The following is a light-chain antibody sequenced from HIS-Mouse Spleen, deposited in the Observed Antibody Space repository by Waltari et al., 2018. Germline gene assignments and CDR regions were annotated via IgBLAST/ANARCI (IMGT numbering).Light chain of an antibody. CDR2: LDS. CDR3: QAWDSSTYVV. J-gene: IGLJ2*01. Sequence: SYELTQPPSVSVSPGQTASITCSGDKLGDKYACWYQQKPGQSPVLVIYLDSKRPSGCPEQFAGSNSGNTATLTISGTQAMAEADYYCQAWDSSTYVVFGGGTKLTVL. CDR1: KLGDKY. V-gene: IGLV3-1*01.